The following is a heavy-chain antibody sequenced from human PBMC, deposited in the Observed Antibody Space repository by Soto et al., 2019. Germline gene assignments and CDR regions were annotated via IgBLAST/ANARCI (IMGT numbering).Heavy chain of an antibody. D-gene: IGHD2-8*01. CDR2: ISTYNGNT. CDR3: ASDPYHVLMVNGRNLYGMDV. V-gene: IGHV1-18*01. J-gene: IGHJ6*02. CDR1: GYTFTTYD. Sequence: ASVKVSCKASGYTFTTYDISWVRQAPGQGLEWMGRISTYNGNTNYPQSLQGRLTMTTDTSTTTAYMELRSLRSDDTAVYYCASDPYHVLMVNGRNLYGMDVRGQGTTGTVSS.